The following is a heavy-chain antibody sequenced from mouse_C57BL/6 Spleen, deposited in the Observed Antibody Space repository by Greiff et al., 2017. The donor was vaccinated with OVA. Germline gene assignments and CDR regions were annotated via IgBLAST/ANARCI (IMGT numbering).Heavy chain of an antibody. J-gene: IGHJ1*03. CDR1: GYSITSGYY. V-gene: IGHV3-6*01. D-gene: IGHD2-1*01. CDR3: ASPYGNYGWYFDV. CDR2: ISYDGSN. Sequence: VQLQQSGPGLVTPSQSLSLTCSVTGYSITSGYYWNWIRQFPGNKLEWMGYISYDGSNNYNPSLKNRISITRDTSKNQFFLKLNSVTTEDTATYYCASPYGNYGWYFDVWGTGTTVTVSS.